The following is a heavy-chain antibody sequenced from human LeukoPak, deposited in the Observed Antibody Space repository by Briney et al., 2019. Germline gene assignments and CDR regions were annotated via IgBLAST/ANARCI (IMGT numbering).Heavy chain of an antibody. CDR1: GFIFSNYA. Sequence: GGSLRLSCAASGFIFSNYAIHWVRQAPGKGLEWVAFISTSSDTISYSDSVKGRFTISRDNAKNSLYLQMNSLRAEDTAVYYCAELGITMIGGVWGKGTTVTISS. V-gene: IGHV3-48*04. CDR2: ISTSSDTI. J-gene: IGHJ6*04. D-gene: IGHD3-10*02. CDR3: AELGITMIGGV.